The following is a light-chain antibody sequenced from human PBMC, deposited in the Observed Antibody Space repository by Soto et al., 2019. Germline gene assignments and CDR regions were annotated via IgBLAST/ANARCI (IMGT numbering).Light chain of an antibody. CDR1: SSNIGSNT. CDR2: NNN. Sequence: QSVLTQPPSASGTPGQRVTISCSGSSSNIGSNTVNWYQHLPGTAPKLLIYNNNQRPSGVPDRFSGSKSGTSASLAISGLQSEDEADYYCAAWDDSLDGYVFGTGTKVTAL. V-gene: IGLV1-44*01. CDR3: AAWDDSLDGYV. J-gene: IGLJ1*01.